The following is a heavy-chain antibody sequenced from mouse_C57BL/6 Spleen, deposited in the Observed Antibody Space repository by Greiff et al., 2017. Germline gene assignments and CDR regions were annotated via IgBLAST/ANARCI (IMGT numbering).Heavy chain of an antibody. D-gene: IGHD2-1*01. Sequence: QVQLKQPGAELVKPGASVKLSCKASGYTFTSYWMQWVKQRPGQGLEWIGEIDPSDSYTNYNQKFKGKATLTVDTSSSTAYMQLSSLTSEDSAVYYCARSGVDGNYIFDYWGQGTTLTVSS. J-gene: IGHJ2*01. CDR3: ARSGVDGNYIFDY. V-gene: IGHV1-50*01. CDR1: GYTFTSYW. CDR2: IDPSDSYT.